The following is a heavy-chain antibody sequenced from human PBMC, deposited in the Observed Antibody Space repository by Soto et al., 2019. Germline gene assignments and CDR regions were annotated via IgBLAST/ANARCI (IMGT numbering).Heavy chain of an antibody. V-gene: IGHV3-7*03. CDR3: AKDLGAYCSSTSCSGLDV. Sequence: PGGSLRLSCAASGFTFSSYWMSWVRQAPGKGLEWVANIKQDGSEKYYVDSVKGRFTISRDNAKNSLYLQMNSLRAEDTAVYYCAKDLGAYCSSTSCSGLDVWGQGTTVTVSS. J-gene: IGHJ6*02. CDR2: IKQDGSEK. CDR1: GFTFSSYW. D-gene: IGHD2-2*01.